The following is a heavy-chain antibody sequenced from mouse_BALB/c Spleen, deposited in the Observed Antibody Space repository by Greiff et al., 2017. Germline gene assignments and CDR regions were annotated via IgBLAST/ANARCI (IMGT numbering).Heavy chain of an antibody. CDR3: ARWLLPWLAY. V-gene: IGHV1-69*02. J-gene: IGHJ3*01. D-gene: IGHD2-3*01. CDR2: IDPSDSST. CDR1: GYTFTSYW. Sequence: QVQLQQPGAELVKPGASVKLSCKASGYTFTSYWMHWVKQRPGPGLEWIGEIDPSDSSTNYNQKFEGKATLTVDKSSSTAYMQLSSLTSEDSAVYCCARWLLPWLAYWGQGTLVTVSA.